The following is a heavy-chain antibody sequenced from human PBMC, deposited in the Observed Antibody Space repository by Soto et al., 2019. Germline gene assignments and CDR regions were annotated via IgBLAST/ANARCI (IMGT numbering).Heavy chain of an antibody. CDR3: TRDPYYDILTGYRPPDAFDI. V-gene: IGHV3-49*03. CDR1: GFTFGDYA. D-gene: IGHD3-9*01. CDR2: IRSKAYGGTT. Sequence: GGSLRLSCTASGFTFGDYAMSWFRQAPGKGLEWVGFIRSKAYGGTTEYAASVKGRFTISRDDSKSIAYLQMNSLKTEDTAVYYCTRDPYYDILTGYRPPDAFDIWGQGTMVTVSS. J-gene: IGHJ3*02.